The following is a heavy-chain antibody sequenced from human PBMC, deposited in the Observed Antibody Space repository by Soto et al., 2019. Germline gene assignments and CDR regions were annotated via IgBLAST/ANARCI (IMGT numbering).Heavy chain of an antibody. CDR1: GGTFSTYR. J-gene: IGHJ6*02. CDR3: AKADRDYDGGLNV. V-gene: IGHV1-69*01. Sequence: QVQLVQSGAEVKKPGSSVKVSCKASGGTFSTYRISWLRQAPGQGVEWMGGIMLIFWTSKYAQRFQGRLTTTADESTSTVYMELSSLTSEDTAMYDCAKADRDYDGGLNVWGQGTTVTVSS. CDR2: IMLIFWTS. D-gene: IGHD5-12*01.